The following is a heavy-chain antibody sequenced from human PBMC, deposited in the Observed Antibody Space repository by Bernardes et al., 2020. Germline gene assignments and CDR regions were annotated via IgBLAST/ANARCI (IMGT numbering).Heavy chain of an antibody. CDR3: ARGWGSSSGYGMDV. D-gene: IGHD6-6*01. J-gene: IGHJ6*04. Sequence: ASVKVSCKASGYTFTGYYMHWVRQAPGQGLEWMGRINPNSGGTNYAQKFQGRVTMTRDTSISTAYMELSRLRSDDTAVYYCARGWGSSSGYGMDVWGKGTTVTVSS. CDR2: INPNSGGT. V-gene: IGHV1-2*06. CDR1: GYTFTGYY.